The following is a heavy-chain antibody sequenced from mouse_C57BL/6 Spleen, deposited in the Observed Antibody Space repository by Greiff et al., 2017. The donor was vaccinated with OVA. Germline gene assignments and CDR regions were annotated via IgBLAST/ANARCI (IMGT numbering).Heavy chain of an antibody. V-gene: IGHV1-50*01. CDR3: ATTVVATGNFDY. CDR1: GYTFTSYW. D-gene: IGHD1-1*01. Sequence: QVQLQQPGAELVKPGASVKLSCKASGYTFTSYWMQWVKQRPGQGLEWIGEIDPSDSYTNYNQKFKGKATLTVDTSSSTAYMQLSSLTSEDSAVYYCATTVVATGNFDYWGKGTTLTVAS. CDR2: IDPSDSYT. J-gene: IGHJ2*01.